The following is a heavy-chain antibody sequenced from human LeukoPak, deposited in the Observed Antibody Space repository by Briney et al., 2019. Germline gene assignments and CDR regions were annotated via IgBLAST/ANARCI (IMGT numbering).Heavy chain of an antibody. Sequence: ASVKVSCKASGYTFTDYYLHWVRQAPGQGLEWMGGIIPIFGTANYAQKFQGRVTITADESTSTAYMELSSLRSEDTAVYYCARADSNYAFDYWGQGTLVTVSS. CDR3: ARADSNYAFDY. CDR2: IIPIFGTA. V-gene: IGHV1-69*13. J-gene: IGHJ4*02. CDR1: GYTFTDYY. D-gene: IGHD4-11*01.